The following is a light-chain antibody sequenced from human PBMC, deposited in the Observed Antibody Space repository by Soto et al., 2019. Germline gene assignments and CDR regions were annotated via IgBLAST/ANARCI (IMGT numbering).Light chain of an antibody. Sequence: EIVLTQSPGTLSLSPGERATLSCRASQSFRSSYLTWYHQKPGQAPRLLIFGASSRATGTPDRISGSGSGTDYPLTINRLEPEDFGVYYCQQYGDSVFTFGPGTTVEIK. J-gene: IGKJ3*01. CDR1: QSFRSSY. CDR2: GAS. V-gene: IGKV3-20*01. CDR3: QQYGDSVFT.